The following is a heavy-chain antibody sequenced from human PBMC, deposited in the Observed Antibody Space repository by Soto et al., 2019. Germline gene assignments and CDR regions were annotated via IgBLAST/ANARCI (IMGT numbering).Heavy chain of an antibody. V-gene: IGHV1-69*02. Sequence: SVKVSCKASGGTFSSYTISWVRQAPGQGLEWMGRIIPILGIANYAQKFQGRVTITADKSTSTAYMELSSLRSEDTAVYYCASGRFLGWSPSRYYYMDVWGKGTTVTVSS. J-gene: IGHJ6*03. CDR3: ASGRFLGWSPSRYYYMDV. CDR1: GGTFSSYT. D-gene: IGHD3-3*01. CDR2: IIPILGIA.